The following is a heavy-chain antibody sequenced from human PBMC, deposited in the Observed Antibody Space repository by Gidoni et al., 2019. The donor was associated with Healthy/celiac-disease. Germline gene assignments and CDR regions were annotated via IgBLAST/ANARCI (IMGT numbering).Heavy chain of an antibody. CDR1: GFTFSRYS. CDR2: ISSSSSYI. CDR3: AKAGLRFLEWFRQPFDY. V-gene: IGHV3-21*01. J-gene: IGHJ4*02. D-gene: IGHD3-3*01. Sequence: EVQLVESGGGLVKPGGSLRLSCAASGFTFSRYSMNWVRQAPGKGLEWVSSISSSSSYIYYADSVKGRFTISRDNAKNSLYLQMNSLRAEDTAVYYCAKAGLRFLEWFRQPFDYWGQGTLVTVSS.